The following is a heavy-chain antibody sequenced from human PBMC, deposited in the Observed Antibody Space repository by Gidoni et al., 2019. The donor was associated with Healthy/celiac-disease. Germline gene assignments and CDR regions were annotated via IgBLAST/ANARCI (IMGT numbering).Heavy chain of an antibody. D-gene: IGHD6-19*01. CDR1: GFTFSSYD. CDR3: ARGSIAVTDADRRSFDY. Sequence: EVQLVESGGGLVQPGGSLRLSCAASGFTFSSYDMHWVRQATGKGLEWVSAIGPAGDTYYPVFVKGRFTISRENAKNSLYLQMNSLRAGDTAVYYCARGSIAVTDADRRSFDYWGQGTLVTVSS. J-gene: IGHJ4*02. V-gene: IGHV3-13*01. CDR2: IGPAGDT.